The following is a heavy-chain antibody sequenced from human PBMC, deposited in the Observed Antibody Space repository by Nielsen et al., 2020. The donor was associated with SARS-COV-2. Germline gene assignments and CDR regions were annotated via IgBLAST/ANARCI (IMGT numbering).Heavy chain of an antibody. CDR3: AKKAVAGVPSPLAN. Sequence: SLKISCAASGSTFSTYAMYWVRQAPGKGLGGVAVKSKDGSHKYYADSVSGRFTISRDNSQNMLYLQMSSLTDEDTGVYYCAKKAVAGVPSPLANWGQGPLVPVSS. D-gene: IGHD6-19*01. CDR2: KSKDGSHK. J-gene: IGHJ4*02. CDR1: GSTFSTYA. V-gene: IGHV3-30-3*01.